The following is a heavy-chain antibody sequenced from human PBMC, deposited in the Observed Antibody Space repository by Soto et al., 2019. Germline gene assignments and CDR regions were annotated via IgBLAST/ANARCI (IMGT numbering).Heavy chain of an antibody. CDR1: GFTFSSSA. Sequence: SVKVSCKASGFTFSSSAVQWVRQARGQRLEWIGWIVVASGNTNYAQKFQERATITRDMSTSTAYMELSSLRSEDTAVYYCAAATTVTPFDYWGQGTQVTVSS. CDR2: IVVASGNT. J-gene: IGHJ4*02. D-gene: IGHD4-17*01. V-gene: IGHV1-58*01. CDR3: AAATTVTPFDY.